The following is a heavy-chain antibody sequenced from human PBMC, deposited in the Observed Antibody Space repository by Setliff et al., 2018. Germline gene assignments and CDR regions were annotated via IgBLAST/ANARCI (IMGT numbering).Heavy chain of an antibody. V-gene: IGHV1-46*01. CDR2: INPGGLTS. J-gene: IGHJ4*02. Sequence: ASVKVSCKTSGYSFTSHYMHWVRQAPGQGLEWMGIINPGGLTSSSTQKFEGRVTMTTDTSTSTAYMELGSLTSDDTAVYYCARDRKSSPEHYYFDYWGQGTLVTVSS. CDR1: GYSFTSHY. CDR3: ARDRKSSPEHYYFDY.